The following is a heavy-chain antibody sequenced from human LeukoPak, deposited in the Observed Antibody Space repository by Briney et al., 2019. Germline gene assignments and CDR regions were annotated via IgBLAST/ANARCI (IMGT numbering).Heavy chain of an antibody. Sequence: GESLKISCKGSGYTFTNYWIGWVRQMPGKGLEWTGIINPGDSDTRYSPSFQGQVTISADKSISTTYLQWSSLEAADSAIYHCARGWNFDYWGQGTLVTVSS. CDR3: ARGWNFDY. CDR2: INPGDSDT. V-gene: IGHV5-51*01. CDR1: GYTFTNYW. J-gene: IGHJ4*02. D-gene: IGHD6-19*01.